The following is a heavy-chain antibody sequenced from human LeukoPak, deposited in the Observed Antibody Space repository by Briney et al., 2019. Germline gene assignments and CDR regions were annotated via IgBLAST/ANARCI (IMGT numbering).Heavy chain of an antibody. Sequence: PGGSLRLSCAASGFTFSSYWMSWVRQAPGKGLEWVANIKKDGNEKYYVDSVKGRFTISRDNAKNPLYLQMNSLRAEDTALYYCAKDIQRGYSYDGYFDYWGQGTLVTVSS. J-gene: IGHJ4*02. V-gene: IGHV3-7*03. CDR1: GFTFSSYW. D-gene: IGHD5-18*01. CDR3: AKDIQRGYSYDGYFDY. CDR2: IKKDGNEK.